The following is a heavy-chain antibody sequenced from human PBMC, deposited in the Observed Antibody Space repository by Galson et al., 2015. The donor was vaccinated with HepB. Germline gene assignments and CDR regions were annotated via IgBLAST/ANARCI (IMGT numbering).Heavy chain of an antibody. D-gene: IGHD3-10*01. CDR1: GFNFSDFW. J-gene: IGHJ1*01. V-gene: IGHV3-74*01. CDR2: ISPDGRP. Sequence: SLRLSCAAAGFNFSDFWMHWVRQVPTKGLVWVARISPDGRPGYAASVKGRFTLSRDNGKSTLDLQLTSLREDDAGMYYCARDIIGVVKAAPPSLDLWGQGTQGAV. CDR3: ARDIIGVVKAAPPSLDL.